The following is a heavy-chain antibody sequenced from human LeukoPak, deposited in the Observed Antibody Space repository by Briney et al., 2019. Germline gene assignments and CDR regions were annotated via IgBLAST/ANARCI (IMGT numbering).Heavy chain of an antibody. CDR3: AKVGGDSGGGWDPADY. D-gene: IGHD4-17*01. Sequence: ASVKVSCKASGYTFTGYCMHWVRQAPGQGLEWMGWINPHSGGTNYAQKFQGRVTMTRDTSISTAYMELSRLRSDDTAVYYCAKVGGDSGGGWDPADYWGQGTLVTVSS. CDR1: GYTFTGYC. CDR2: INPHSGGT. J-gene: IGHJ4*02. V-gene: IGHV1-2*02.